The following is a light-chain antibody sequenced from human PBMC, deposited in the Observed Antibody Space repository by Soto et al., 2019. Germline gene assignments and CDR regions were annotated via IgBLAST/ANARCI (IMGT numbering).Light chain of an antibody. CDR1: QSISSW. CDR3: HQGSSFPFS. Sequence: DIQMTQSPSSVSASVGDRVTITCRASQSISSWLNWYQQKPGQAPTLLIYAASTLQSGVPSRFSGSGSGTDFTLTISSLQPEDFAAYYCHQGSSFPFSFGGGTKVDIK. J-gene: IGKJ4*01. V-gene: IGKV1-12*02. CDR2: AAS.